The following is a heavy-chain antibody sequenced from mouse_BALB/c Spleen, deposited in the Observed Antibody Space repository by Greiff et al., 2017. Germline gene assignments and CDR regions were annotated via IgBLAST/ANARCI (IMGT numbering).Heavy chain of an antibody. V-gene: IGHV1-55*01. D-gene: IGHD2-4*01. CDR2: IYPGSGST. Sequence: QVQLQQPGAELVKPGTSVKLSCKASGYNFTSYWINWVKLRPGQGLEWIGDIYPGSGSTNYNEKFKSKATLTVDTSSSTAYMQLSSLASEDSALYYCAREEIYYDYEKGFAYWGQGTLVTVSA. CDR3: AREEIYYDYEKGFAY. CDR1: GYNFTSYW. J-gene: IGHJ3*01.